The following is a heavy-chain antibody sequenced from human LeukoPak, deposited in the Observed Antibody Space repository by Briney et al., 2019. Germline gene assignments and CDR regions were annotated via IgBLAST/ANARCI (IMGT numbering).Heavy chain of an antibody. CDR3: AKFGGIAVAGTGLDY. CDR2: ISGSGGST. CDR1: GFTFSSYA. J-gene: IGHJ4*02. D-gene: IGHD6-19*01. Sequence: PGGSLRLSCAASGFTFSSYAMSWVRQAPGKGLEWVSVISGSGGSTYYADSVKGRFTISRDNSKNTLYLQMNSLRAEDTAVYYCAKFGGIAVAGTGLDYWGQGTLVTVSS. V-gene: IGHV3-23*01.